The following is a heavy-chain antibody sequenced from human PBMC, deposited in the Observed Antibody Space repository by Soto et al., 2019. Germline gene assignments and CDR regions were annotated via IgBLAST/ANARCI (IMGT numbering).Heavy chain of an antibody. CDR1: GFIFSSHA. Sequence: VGSLRLSCTASGFIFSSHAMSWVRQAPGKGLEWVSTISESGDNTYYAESVKGRFTISRDNSKNTLLLQMNSLRADDTAVYYCATPPAYCTSTSCYNYGVDLWGHGTTVTVSS. CDR2: ISESGDNT. V-gene: IGHV3-23*01. J-gene: IGHJ6*02. D-gene: IGHD2-2*02. CDR3: ATPPAYCTSTSCYNYGVDL.